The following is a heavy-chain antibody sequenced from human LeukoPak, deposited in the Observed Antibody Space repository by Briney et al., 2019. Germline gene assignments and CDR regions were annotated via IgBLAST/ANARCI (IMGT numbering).Heavy chain of an antibody. V-gene: IGHV4-39*01. CDR2: IYSSGST. Sequence: PSETLSLTCTVSGGSISSSSYYWGWIRQPPGKGLEWIGSIYSSGSTYYNPSLNSRVTISVDTSKNQFSLKLSSVTAADTAVYYCVRSPGWLSGYYRWYFDYWGQGTLVTVSS. CDR3: VRSPGWLSGYYRWYFDY. D-gene: IGHD3-9*01. CDR1: GGSISSSSYY. J-gene: IGHJ4*02.